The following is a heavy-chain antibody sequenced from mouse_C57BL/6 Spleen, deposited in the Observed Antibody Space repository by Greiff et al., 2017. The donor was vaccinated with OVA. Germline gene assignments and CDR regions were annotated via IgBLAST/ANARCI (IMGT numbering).Heavy chain of an antibody. D-gene: IGHD2-3*01. V-gene: IGHV5-4*01. CDR2: ISAGGSYT. J-gene: IGHJ3*01. CDR1: GFTFSSYA. Sequence: EVQLVESGGGLVKPGGSLKLSCAASGFTFSSYAMSWVRQTPEKRLEWVATISAGGSYTYYPDNVKGRFTISRDNAKNNLYLQMSHLKSEDTARYYCARDLGLLAWFAYWGQGTLVTVSA. CDR3: ARDLGLLAWFAY.